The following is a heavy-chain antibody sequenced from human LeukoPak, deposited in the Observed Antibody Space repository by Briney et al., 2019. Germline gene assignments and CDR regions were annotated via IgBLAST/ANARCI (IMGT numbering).Heavy chain of an antibody. J-gene: IGHJ5*02. CDR2: TYYSGNT. Sequence: SETLSLTCTVSGGSMSSYYWSWIRQPPGKGLEWIGYTYYSGNTNCNPSLKSRVTMSVDTSNNRFSLKLSSVTAADTAVYYCVGDSSGYFPAWGQGTLVTVSS. D-gene: IGHD3-22*01. CDR3: VGDSSGYFPA. V-gene: IGHV4-59*01. CDR1: GGSMSSYY.